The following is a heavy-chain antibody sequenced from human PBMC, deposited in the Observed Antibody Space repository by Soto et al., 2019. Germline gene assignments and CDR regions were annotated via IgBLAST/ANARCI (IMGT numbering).Heavy chain of an antibody. CDR2: ISGSGGST. Sequence: PGGSLRLSCAASGFTFSSYAMSWVRQAPGKGLEWVSAISGSGGSTYYADSVKGRFTISRDNSKNTLYLQMNSLRAEDTAVYYCARASPPGVYGDQHFDYWGQGTLVTVSS. J-gene: IGHJ4*02. CDR3: ARASPPGVYGDQHFDY. V-gene: IGHV3-23*01. D-gene: IGHD4-17*01. CDR1: GFTFSSYA.